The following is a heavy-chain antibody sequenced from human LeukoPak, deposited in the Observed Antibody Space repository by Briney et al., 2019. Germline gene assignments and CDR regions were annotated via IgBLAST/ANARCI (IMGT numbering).Heavy chain of an antibody. V-gene: IGHV1-18*01. CDR1: GYTFTSYG. J-gene: IGHJ5*02. CDR3: ASFGKTGSYYDFWEVWFDP. Sequence: ASVKVSCKASGYTFTSYGISWVRQAPGQGLEWMGWISAYNGNTNYAQKLQGRVTMTTDTSTSTAYMELRSLRSDDTAVYYCASFGKTGSYYDFWEVWFDPWGQGTLVTVSS. CDR2: ISAYNGNT. D-gene: IGHD3-3*01.